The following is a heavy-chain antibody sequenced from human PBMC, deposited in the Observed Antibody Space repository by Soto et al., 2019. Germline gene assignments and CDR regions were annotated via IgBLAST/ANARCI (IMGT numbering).Heavy chain of an antibody. Sequence: SETLSLTCTASGGSISSSSYYWGWIRQPPGKGLEWIGSIYYSGSTYYNPSLKSRVTISVDTSKNQFSLKLSSVTAADTAVYYCARDLQGIDYWGQGTLVTVSS. CDR1: GGSISSSSYY. CDR3: ARDLQGIDY. D-gene: IGHD1-1*01. J-gene: IGHJ4*02. CDR2: IYYSGST. V-gene: IGHV4-39*02.